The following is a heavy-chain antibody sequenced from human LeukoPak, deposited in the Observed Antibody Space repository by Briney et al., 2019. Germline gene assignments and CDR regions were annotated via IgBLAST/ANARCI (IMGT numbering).Heavy chain of an antibody. CDR2: ISSVSSYI. Sequence: GGSLRLSCAVSGFTFSSYSMNWVRQAPGKGLEWVSSISSVSSYIYYADSLKGRFTISRDNAKNSLYLQMNSLRAEDTAVYYCARDSDGYGFDYWGQGTLVTVSS. D-gene: IGHD2-21*02. J-gene: IGHJ4*02. V-gene: IGHV3-21*01. CDR1: GFTFSSYS. CDR3: ARDSDGYGFDY.